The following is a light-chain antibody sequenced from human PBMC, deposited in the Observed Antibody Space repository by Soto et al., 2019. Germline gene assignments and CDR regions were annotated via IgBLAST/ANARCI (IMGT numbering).Light chain of an antibody. V-gene: IGLV1-40*01. CDR2: NTN. CDR1: SSNFGAGFD. CDR3: QSYDGSLSGFV. J-gene: IGLJ1*01. Sequence: QSALTQPPSVSGAPGQRVTISCTGSSSNFGAGFDVHWYQQLPGTAPKLLIYNTNNRPSGVPDRFSGSKSGTSASLAITGLQAEDEADYYCQSYDGSLSGFVFGSGTKLTVL.